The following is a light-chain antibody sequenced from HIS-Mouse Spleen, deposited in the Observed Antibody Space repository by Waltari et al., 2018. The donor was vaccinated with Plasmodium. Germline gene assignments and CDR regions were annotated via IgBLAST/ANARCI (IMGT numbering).Light chain of an antibody. J-gene: IGKJ1*01. CDR3: QQYNSYSWT. CDR1: QSISSW. V-gene: IGKV1-5*03. Sequence: DIQMTQSPYTLSASVGDRVTITCRASQSISSWLAWYQQKPGKAPKLLIYKASSLESGVPSRFSGSGSGTEVTLTISSLQPDDFATYYCQQYNSYSWTFGQGTKVEIK. CDR2: KAS.